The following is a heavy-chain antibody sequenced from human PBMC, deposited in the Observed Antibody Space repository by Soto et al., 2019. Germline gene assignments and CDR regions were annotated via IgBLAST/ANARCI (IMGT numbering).Heavy chain of an antibody. D-gene: IGHD1-1*01. Sequence: EVQLVESGGDLVQPGGSLRLSCAASGFTFSNYNMHWVRQAPGQGLEWVSVINKHGSSTTYADSVKGRFTISRDNAKNTVYLQMNSLRVEDTAVYYCVRLPDNDFWGQGTLVTVSS. CDR3: VRLPDNDF. J-gene: IGHJ4*02. CDR1: GFTFSNYN. CDR2: INKHGSST. V-gene: IGHV3-74*01.